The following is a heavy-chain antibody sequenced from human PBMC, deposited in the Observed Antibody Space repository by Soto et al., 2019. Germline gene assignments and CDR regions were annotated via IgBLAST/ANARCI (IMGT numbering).Heavy chain of an antibody. CDR2: IYRSGSI. D-gene: IGHD3-22*01. V-gene: IGHV4-30-2*01. CDR1: GGSIGSGVYS. CDR3: ARGHTYDSSGQHRSRYFDY. Sequence: SETLSLTCAVSGGSIGSGVYSWNWIRQPPGKGLEWIGYIYRSGSIYYNRSLMSRVTISLDTSKNQFSLMLRSVTAADTAVYYCARGHTYDSSGQHRSRYFDYWGQGTLVTVSS. J-gene: IGHJ4*02.